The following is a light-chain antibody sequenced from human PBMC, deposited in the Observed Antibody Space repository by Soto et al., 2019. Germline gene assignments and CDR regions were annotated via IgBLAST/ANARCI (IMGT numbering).Light chain of an antibody. V-gene: IGKV3-15*01. CDR3: QQYNDWWT. CDR1: QSVSNN. CDR2: GAS. J-gene: IGKJ1*01. Sequence: EIVMMQSPATLSVSPGESATLSCRASQSVSNNLTWYQQKPGQPPRLLIYGASTRATGVPGRFSGSGSGTEFTLTISSLQSEDFAVYYCQQYNDWWTFGQGTKVDIK.